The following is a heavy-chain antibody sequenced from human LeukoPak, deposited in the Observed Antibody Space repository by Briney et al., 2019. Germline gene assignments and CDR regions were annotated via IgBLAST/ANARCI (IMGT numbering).Heavy chain of an antibody. CDR2: IIPIFGTA. J-gene: IGHJ6*02. D-gene: IGHD3-22*01. CDR1: GYTFTSYG. V-gene: IGHV1-69*13. CDR3: ARDETNYYDSSGYLYYYYYYGMDV. Sequence: SVKVSCKASGYTFTSYGISWVRQAPGQGLEWMGGIIPIFGTANYAQKFQGRVTITADESTSTAYMELSSLRSEDTAVYYCARDETNYYDSSGYLYYYYYYGMDVWGQGTTVTVS.